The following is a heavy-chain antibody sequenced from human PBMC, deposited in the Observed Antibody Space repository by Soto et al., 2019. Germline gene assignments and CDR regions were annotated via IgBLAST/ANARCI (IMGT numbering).Heavy chain of an antibody. D-gene: IGHD2-21*02. CDR2: ISGESGRT. Sequence: EVQLLESGGGLVQPGGSVRLSCAASGLTFGNYAMSWVRQAPGKGLEWVSAISGESGRTYSADSVKGRFTIARDNLKNTLYLQMNTLRAEDTAVYYCAVTPNCGRDCSAASYWYFDIWGRGTLVTVSS. CDR1: GLTFGNYA. J-gene: IGHJ2*01. CDR3: AVTPNCGRDCSAASYWYFDI. V-gene: IGHV3-23*01.